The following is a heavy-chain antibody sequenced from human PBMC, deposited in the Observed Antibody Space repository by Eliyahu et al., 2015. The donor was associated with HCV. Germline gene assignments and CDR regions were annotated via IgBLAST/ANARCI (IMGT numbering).Heavy chain of an antibody. CDR2: IHYSGST. D-gene: IGHD6-19*01. V-gene: IGHV4-59*01. J-gene: IGHJ5*02. CDR1: GGSIXSXY. Sequence: QVQLQESGPGLVKPSETLSLTCXVPGGSIXSXYWSWIRQPPGKGLGXVGYIHYSGSTHYNPSLKSRVTVSVDTSRNQFSLKLSSVTAADTAVYYCASGGGGIAVAGTGGWFDPWGQGTLVTVSS. CDR3: ASGGGGIAVAGTGGWFDP.